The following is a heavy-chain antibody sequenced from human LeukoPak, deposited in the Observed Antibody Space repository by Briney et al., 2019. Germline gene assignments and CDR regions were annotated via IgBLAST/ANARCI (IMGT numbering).Heavy chain of an antibody. J-gene: IGHJ4*02. CDR3: APHRLGSYSGDY. CDR1: GYTFTSYY. Sequence: ASVKVSCKASGYTFTSYYMHWVRQAPGKGLEWMGGFDPEDGETIYAQKFQGRVTMTEDTSTDTAYMELSSLRSEDTAVYYCAPHRLGSYSGDYWGQGTLVTVSS. V-gene: IGHV1-24*01. D-gene: IGHD1-26*01. CDR2: FDPEDGET.